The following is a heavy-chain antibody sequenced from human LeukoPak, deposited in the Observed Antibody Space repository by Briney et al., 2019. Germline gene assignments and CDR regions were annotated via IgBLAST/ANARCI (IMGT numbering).Heavy chain of an antibody. D-gene: IGHD5-24*01. J-gene: IGHJ4*02. V-gene: IGHV3-23*01. CDR1: GFTFSSYA. CDR2: ISGSGGST. CDR3: AKLFIIGGGKDGYLVFDY. Sequence: TGGSLRLSCAASGFTFSSYAMSWVRQAPGKGLEWVSAISGSGGSTYYADSVKGRFTISRDNSKNTLYLQMNSLRAEDTAVYYCAKLFIIGGGKDGYLVFDYWGQGTLVTVSS.